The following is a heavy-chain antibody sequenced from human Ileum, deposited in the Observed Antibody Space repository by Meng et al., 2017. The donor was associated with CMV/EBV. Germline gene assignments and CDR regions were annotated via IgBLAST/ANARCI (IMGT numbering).Heavy chain of an antibody. CDR2: IYISGST. CDR1: GGSIRTYD. J-gene: IGHJ4*02. Sequence: QVPLAESGPALAKPSESLALSCATFGGSIRTYDWNWLRQPAGKGLEWIGRIYISGSTTYNPSLKSRVTMSVDTSKNQFSLKLSSVTAADTAIYYCAKATGVTDPFDYWGQGTLVTVSS. CDR3: AKATGVTDPFDY. V-gene: IGHV4-4*07. D-gene: IGHD1-14*01.